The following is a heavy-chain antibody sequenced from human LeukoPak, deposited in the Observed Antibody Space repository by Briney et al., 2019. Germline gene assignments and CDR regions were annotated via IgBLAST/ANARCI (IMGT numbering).Heavy chain of an antibody. J-gene: IGHJ4*02. Sequence: SETLSLTCTVSGGSIDSYYWSWIRQPPGKGLEWIGYIYHDGSTNYNPSLKSRVTLSVGKSKKQFSLKLSSVTAADTAVYYCATLGEDYWGQGTLVTVSS. CDR3: ATLGEDY. D-gene: IGHD3-16*01. CDR2: IYHDGST. CDR1: GGSIDSYY. V-gene: IGHV4-59*08.